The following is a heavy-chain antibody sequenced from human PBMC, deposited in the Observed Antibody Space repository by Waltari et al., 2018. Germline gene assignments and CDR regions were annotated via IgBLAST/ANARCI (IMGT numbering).Heavy chain of an antibody. J-gene: IGHJ4*01. CDR1: GFTFSHYW. Sequence: EVQLVESGGGLVQPGGSLRLSCAASGFTFSHYWMNWFRQAPGKVLVWVVNIYQDLSDNNYVYSFMVRFSISSVNSMNSLYLHMCIFSAVYTALYYCSSIFRNILPDYWVYGTLVTVS. V-gene: IGHV3-7*02. CDR3: SSIFRNILPDY. D-gene: IGHD2-15*01. CDR2: IYQDLSDN.